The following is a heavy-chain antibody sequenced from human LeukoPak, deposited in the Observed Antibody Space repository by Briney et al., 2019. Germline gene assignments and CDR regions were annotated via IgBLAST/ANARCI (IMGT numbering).Heavy chain of an antibody. J-gene: IGHJ4*02. Sequence: SETLSLTCTVSSGSISSYYWSWIRQPPGKGLEWIGEINHSGSTNYNPSLKSRVTISVDTSKNQFSLKLSSVTAADTAVYYCARHVYCSSTSCSHFDYWGQGTLVTVSS. CDR3: ARHVYCSSTSCSHFDY. V-gene: IGHV4-34*01. CDR2: INHSGST. CDR1: SGSISSYY. D-gene: IGHD2-2*01.